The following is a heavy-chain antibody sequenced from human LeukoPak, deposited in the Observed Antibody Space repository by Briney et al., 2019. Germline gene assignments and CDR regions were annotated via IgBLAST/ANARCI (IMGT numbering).Heavy chain of an antibody. CDR2: ISVSGGST. Sequence: GGSLRLSCAASGFTFSSYSMNWVRQAPGKGLEWVSTISVSGGSTYYADSVKGRFTISRDNSKNTLYLQMNSLRAEDTVVYYCATGFARGNSYWGQGTLVTVSS. V-gene: IGHV3-23*01. CDR3: ATGFARGNSY. J-gene: IGHJ4*02. CDR1: GFTFSSYS. D-gene: IGHD1-7*01.